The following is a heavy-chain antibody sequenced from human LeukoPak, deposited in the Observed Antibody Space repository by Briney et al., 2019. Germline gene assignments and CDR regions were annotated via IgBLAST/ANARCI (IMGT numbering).Heavy chain of an antibody. D-gene: IGHD3-3*01. V-gene: IGHV4-61*01. CDR3: AGTKGSITIFGVPHPAMDV. J-gene: IGHJ6*02. CDR1: GGSISSSSYY. CDR2: IYYSGST. Sequence: PSETLSLTCTVSGGSISSSSYYWSWIRQPPGKGLEWIGYIYYSGSTNYNPSLKSRVTISVDTSKNQFSLKLSSVTAADTAVYYCAGTKGSITIFGVPHPAMDVWGQGTTVTVSS.